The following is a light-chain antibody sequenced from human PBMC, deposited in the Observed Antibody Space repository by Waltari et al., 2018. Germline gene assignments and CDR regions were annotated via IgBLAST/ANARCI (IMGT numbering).Light chain of an antibody. CDR2: KVS. Sequence: DVVLTQSPLSLPVTLGQPASISCRSSQSLVFSDGNIYLNWFQQRPGQSPRRLIYKVSNRDSGVPDRFSCSGSGTDFTLKISRVEAEDVGGVYYCMQATHWPYTFGQGTKLEIK. CDR3: MQATHWPYT. J-gene: IGKJ2*01. V-gene: IGKV2-30*01. CDR1: QSLVFSDGNIY.